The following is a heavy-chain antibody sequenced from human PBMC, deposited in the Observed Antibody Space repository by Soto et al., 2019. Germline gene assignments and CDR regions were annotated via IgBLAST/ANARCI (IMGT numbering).Heavy chain of an antibody. D-gene: IGHD3-10*01. CDR1: GGSFSGYY. CDR3: ARMIRGIVIAKVSGWIDL. Sequence: SETLSLTCAVYGGSFSGYYWSWIRQPPGKGLEWIGEINHSGTTKYTSSLESRVTISVDTSKNQFSLKLTSVTAADTAVYYCARMIRGIVIAKVSGWIDLWGQGTLVTVSS. J-gene: IGHJ5*02. CDR2: INHSGTT. V-gene: IGHV4-34*01.